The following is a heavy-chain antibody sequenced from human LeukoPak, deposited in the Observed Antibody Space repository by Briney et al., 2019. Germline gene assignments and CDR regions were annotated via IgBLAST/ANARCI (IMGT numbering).Heavy chain of an antibody. Sequence: ASVKVSCKASGYTFTSYAMNWVRQAPGQGLEWMGWINTNTGNPTYAQGFTGRFVFSLDTSVSTAYLQISSLKAEDTAVYYCARDERQWLVGSDFGWWYFDLWGRGTLVTVSS. J-gene: IGHJ2*01. V-gene: IGHV7-4-1*02. D-gene: IGHD6-19*01. CDR2: INTNTGNP. CDR1: GYTFTSYA. CDR3: ARDERQWLVGSDFGWWYFDL.